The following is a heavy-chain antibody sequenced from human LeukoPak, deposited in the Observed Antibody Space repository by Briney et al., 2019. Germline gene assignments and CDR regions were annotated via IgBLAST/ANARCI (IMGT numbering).Heavy chain of an antibody. V-gene: IGHV3-66*01. CDR2: IYSGGST. Sequence: GGSLRLSCAASGFTVSSNYMSWVRQAPGKGLEWVSVIYSGGSTYYADSVKGRFTISRDNSKDTLYLQMNSLRAEDTAVYYCARARYSSGWYPQYYFDYWGQGTLVTVSS. J-gene: IGHJ4*02. D-gene: IGHD6-19*01. CDR3: ARARYSSGWYPQYYFDY. CDR1: GFTVSSNY.